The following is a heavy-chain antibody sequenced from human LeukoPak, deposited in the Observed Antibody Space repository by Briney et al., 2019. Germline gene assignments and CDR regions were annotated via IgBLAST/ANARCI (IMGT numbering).Heavy chain of an antibody. CDR3: AKYSTTWSYMDV. CDR1: GFTFSNYG. CDR2: IRSAGSNK. V-gene: IGHV3-30*02. Sequence: GGSLRLSCAASGFTFSNYGMHWVRQAPGKGLEWVAFIRSAGSNKYYADSVKGRFTISRDNSKNTLYLQMNSLRPEDTALYYCAKYSTTWSYMDVWGKGTTVTISS. D-gene: IGHD6-13*01. J-gene: IGHJ6*03.